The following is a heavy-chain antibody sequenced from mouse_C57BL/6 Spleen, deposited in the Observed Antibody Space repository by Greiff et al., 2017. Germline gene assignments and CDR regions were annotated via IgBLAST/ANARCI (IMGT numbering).Heavy chain of an antibody. CDR2: ISNGGGST. Sequence: DVKLVESGGGLVQPGRSLKLSCAASGFTFSDYYMYWVRQTPEKRLEWVAYISNGGGSTYYPDTVKGRFTISRDNAKNTLYLQMSRLKSEDTAMYYCARRESYGSSYEYAMDYWGQGTSVTVSS. CDR3: ARRESYGSSYEYAMDY. J-gene: IGHJ4*01. V-gene: IGHV5-12*01. D-gene: IGHD1-1*01. CDR1: GFTFSDYY.